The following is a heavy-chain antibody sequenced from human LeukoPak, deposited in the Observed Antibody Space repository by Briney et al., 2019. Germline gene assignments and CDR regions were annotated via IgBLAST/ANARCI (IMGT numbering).Heavy chain of an antibody. CDR1: GGSFSGYY. V-gene: IGHV4-34*01. J-gene: IGHJ6*02. Sequence: SETLSLTCAVYGGSFSGYYWSWIRQPPGKGLEWIGEINHSRSTNYNPSLKSRVTISVDTSKNQFSLKLSSVTAADTAVYYCARARYGSGSSRLSYYYGMDVWGQGTTVTVSS. CDR2: INHSRST. CDR3: ARARYGSGSSRLSYYYGMDV. D-gene: IGHD3-10*01.